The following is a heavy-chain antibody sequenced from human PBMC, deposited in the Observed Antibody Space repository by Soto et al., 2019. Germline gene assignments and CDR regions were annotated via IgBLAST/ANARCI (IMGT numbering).Heavy chain of an antibody. CDR2: ISGSGGST. J-gene: IGHJ6*01. V-gene: IGHV3-23*01. CDR3: AKDSEAARRMYYYYYYGMDV. CDR1: GFTFSSYA. Sequence: EVQLLESGGGLVQPGGSLRLSCAASGFTFSSYAMSWVRQAPGKGLEWVSAISGSGGSTYYADSVKGRFTISRDNSKNTLYLQMNSLRDEDTAVYYCAKDSEAARRMYYYYYYGMDVWGQGTTVTVSS. D-gene: IGHD6-6*01.